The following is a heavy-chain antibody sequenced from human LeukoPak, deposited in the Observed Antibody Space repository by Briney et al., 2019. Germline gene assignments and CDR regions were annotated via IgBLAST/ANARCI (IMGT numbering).Heavy chain of an antibody. CDR1: GGSISSGGYY. CDR2: IYYSGST. Sequence: SETLSLTCTVSGGSISSGGYYWSGIRQHPEKGLEWIGYIYYSGSTYYHPSLKSRVTISVDTSKNQFSLKLSSVTAADTAVYYCARQEGYGDYIWFDPWGQGTLVTVSS. CDR3: ARQEGYGDYIWFDP. D-gene: IGHD4-17*01. V-gene: IGHV4-31*03. J-gene: IGHJ5*02.